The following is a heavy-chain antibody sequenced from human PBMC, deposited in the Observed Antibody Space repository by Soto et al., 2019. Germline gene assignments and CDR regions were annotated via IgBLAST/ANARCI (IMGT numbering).Heavy chain of an antibody. Sequence: QVQLQESGPGLVKPSETLSLTCTVSGGSISRGGYYWNWIRQHPGKGLEWVGYIHYSGTTYYNPSLKSRLAISVDTSKNQLSLKLSSVTAADSAVYYCARSDGDSGCDPYNMDVWGQGTTVTVPS. CDR3: ARSDGDSGCDPYNMDV. D-gene: IGHD5-12*01. CDR1: GGSISRGGYY. CDR2: IHYSGTT. V-gene: IGHV4-31*03. J-gene: IGHJ6*02.